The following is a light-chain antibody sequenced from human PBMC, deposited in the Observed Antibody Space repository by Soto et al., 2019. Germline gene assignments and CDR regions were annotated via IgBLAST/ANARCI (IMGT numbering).Light chain of an antibody. CDR3: QQSGSSQIT. CDR2: GAS. J-gene: IGKJ5*01. CDR1: QSVSSSY. V-gene: IGKV3-20*01. Sequence: EIVLTQSPGPLSLSPGERATLSCRASQSVSSSYLAWYQQKPGQAPRLLIYGASSRATGIPDRFSGSGSGTDFPLTISRLEPEDFAVYYCQQSGSSQITFGQGTRLEIK.